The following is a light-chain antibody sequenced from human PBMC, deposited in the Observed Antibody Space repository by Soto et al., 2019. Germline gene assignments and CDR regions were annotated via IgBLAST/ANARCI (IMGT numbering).Light chain of an antibody. Sequence: DIQMTQSPSSLSASVGDRVTITWRAIQGLGSYLAWYQQKPGKAPKLLIYAASSLQSGVPSRFSGSGSETHFTLTISSLQPEDFATYSCQQSYSTTWTFGQGTKVDI. V-gene: IGKV1-39*01. CDR1: QGLGSY. CDR3: QQSYSTTWT. J-gene: IGKJ1*01. CDR2: AAS.